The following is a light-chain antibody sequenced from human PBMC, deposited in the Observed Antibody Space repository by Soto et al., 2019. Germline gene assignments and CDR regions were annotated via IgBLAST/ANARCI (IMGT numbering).Light chain of an antibody. CDR1: SSDVGSYNL. CDR3: CSYGAGSTFV. V-gene: IGLV2-23*03. CDR2: EGS. Sequence: QSALTQPASVSGSPGQSITISCTRTSSDVGSYNLVSWYQKHPDKAPKLLIYEGSKRPSGVSSRFSGSKSGNTASLTISGLQTEDEADYSCCSYGAGSTFVFGTGTKVTVL. J-gene: IGLJ1*01.